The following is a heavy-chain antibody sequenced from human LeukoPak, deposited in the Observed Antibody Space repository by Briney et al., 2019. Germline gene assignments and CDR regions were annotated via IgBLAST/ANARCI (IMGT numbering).Heavy chain of an antibody. CDR1: GASLTPSGGY. CDR2: IFYSGST. J-gene: IGHJ4*02. CDR3: ERATYYYSCSGLATPRLSVY. Sequence: PSETLSRTCTGSGASLTPSGGYCSSIRQRPGKGLEWIGYIFYSGSTYYNPSLKSRVTISVDTSKNQFSLKLSSVTAADTAVYYCERATYYYSCSGLATPRLSVYLGRRSPVTVAS. V-gene: IGHV4-31*03. D-gene: IGHD3-22*01.